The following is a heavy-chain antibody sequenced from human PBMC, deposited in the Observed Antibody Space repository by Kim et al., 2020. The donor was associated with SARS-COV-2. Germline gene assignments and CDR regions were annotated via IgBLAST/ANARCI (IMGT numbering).Heavy chain of an antibody. Sequence: SETLSLTCTVSGGSISSYYWSWIRQPPGKGLEWIGYIYYSGSTNYNPSLKSRVTISVDTSKNQFSLKLSSVTAADTAVYYCARGRVVPSPHYYMDVWGKGTTVTISS. CDR2: IYYSGST. J-gene: IGHJ6*03. V-gene: IGHV4-59*01. CDR1: GGSISSYY. D-gene: IGHD2-2*01. CDR3: ARGRVVPSPHYYMDV.